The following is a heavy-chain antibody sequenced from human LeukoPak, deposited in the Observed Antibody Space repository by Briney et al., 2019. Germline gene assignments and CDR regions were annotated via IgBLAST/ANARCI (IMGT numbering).Heavy chain of an antibody. Sequence: GASVKVSCKASGGTFSSYAISWVRQAPGQGLAWMGGIIPIFGTANYAQKFQGRVTITADESTSTAYMELSSLRSEDTAVYYCARDQGKYSYGELDYWGQGTLVTVSS. CDR1: GGTFSSYA. V-gene: IGHV1-69*13. J-gene: IGHJ4*02. CDR2: IIPIFGTA. CDR3: ARDQGKYSYGELDY. D-gene: IGHD5-18*01.